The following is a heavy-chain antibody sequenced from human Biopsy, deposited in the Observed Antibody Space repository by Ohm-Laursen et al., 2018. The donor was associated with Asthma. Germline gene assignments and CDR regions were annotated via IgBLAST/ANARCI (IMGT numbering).Heavy chain of an antibody. Sequence: SLRLSCAASGFTFSSYSMNWVRQAPGKGLEWVSSISSSSSYIYYADSVKGRFTISRDNAKDSLYLQMNSLRAEDTVVYYCARVDTIFGVVIPIYYYYGMDVWGQGTTVTVSS. CDR2: ISSSSSYI. J-gene: IGHJ6*02. CDR1: GFTFSSYS. V-gene: IGHV3-21*01. D-gene: IGHD3-3*01. CDR3: ARVDTIFGVVIPIYYYYGMDV.